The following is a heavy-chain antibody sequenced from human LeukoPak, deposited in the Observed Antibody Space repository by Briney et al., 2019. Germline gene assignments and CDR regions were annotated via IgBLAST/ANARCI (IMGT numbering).Heavy chain of an antibody. CDR2: IYYSGST. V-gene: IGHV4-39*01. D-gene: IGHD3-10*01. CDR1: GGSISSSSYY. J-gene: IGHJ4*02. CDR3: ARHTTYYYGSETHGGDY. Sequence: SETLSLTCTVSGGSISSSSYYWGWIRQPPGKGLEWIGSIYYSGSTYYKPSLKSRVTISVDTSKNQFSLKLSSVTAADTAVYYCARHTTYYYGSETHGGDYWGQGTLVTVSS.